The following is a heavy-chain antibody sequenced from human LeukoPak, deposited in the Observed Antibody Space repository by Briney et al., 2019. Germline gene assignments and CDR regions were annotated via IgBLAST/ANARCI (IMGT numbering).Heavy chain of an antibody. V-gene: IGHV3-48*01. CDR3: ASSIVVVPAAIPASQLVHPRGVLLREGYDAFDI. Sequence: GGSLRLSCAASGFTFSSYSMNWVRQAPGKGLEWVSYISSSSSTIYYADSVKGRFTISRDNAKNSLYLQMNSLRAEDTAVYYCASSIVVVPAAIPASQLVHPRGVLLREGYDAFDIWGQGTMVTVSS. J-gene: IGHJ3*02. D-gene: IGHD2-2*01. CDR2: ISSSSSTI. CDR1: GFTFSSYS.